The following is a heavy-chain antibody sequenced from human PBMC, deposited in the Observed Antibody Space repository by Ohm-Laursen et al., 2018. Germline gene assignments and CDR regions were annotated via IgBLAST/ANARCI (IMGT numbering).Heavy chain of an antibody. J-gene: IGHJ5*02. CDR3: ARTRQRSNWFDP. CDR1: GGSISSYY. CDR2: IYTSGST. V-gene: IGHV4-4*07. Sequence: SETLSLICTVSGGSISSYYWSWIRQPAGKGLEWIGRIYTSGSTNYNPSLKSRVTMSVDTSKNQFSLKLSSVTAADTAVYYCARTRQRSNWFDPWGQGTLVTVSS.